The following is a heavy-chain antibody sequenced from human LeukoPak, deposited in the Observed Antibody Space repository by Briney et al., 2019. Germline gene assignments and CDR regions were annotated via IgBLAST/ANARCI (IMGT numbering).Heavy chain of an antibody. CDR2: INYSGST. CDR1: GGSFSGYY. V-gene: IGHV4-34*01. Sequence: PSETLSLTCAVYGGSFSGYYWSWIRQPPGKGLEWIGEINYSGSTNYNPSLKSRVTISVDTSKNQFSLKLSSVTAADTAVYYCARLRAVTRSSSWLQVRRRFDYWGQGTLVTVSS. J-gene: IGHJ4*02. D-gene: IGHD6-13*01. CDR3: ARLRAVTRSSSWLQVRRRFDY.